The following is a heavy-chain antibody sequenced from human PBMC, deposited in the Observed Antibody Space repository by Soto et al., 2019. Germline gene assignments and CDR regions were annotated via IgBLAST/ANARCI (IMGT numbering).Heavy chain of an antibody. Sequence: PSETLSLTCAVYGGSFSGYYWSWIRQPAGEGLEWIGRIYTSGSTNYNPSLKSRVTMSVDTSKNQFSLKLSSVTAADTAVYYCARDQDSLGIAAADGGMDVWGQGTTVTVSS. CDR3: ARDQDSLGIAAADGGMDV. J-gene: IGHJ6*02. CDR1: GGSFSGYY. D-gene: IGHD6-13*01. V-gene: IGHV4-4*07. CDR2: IYTSGST.